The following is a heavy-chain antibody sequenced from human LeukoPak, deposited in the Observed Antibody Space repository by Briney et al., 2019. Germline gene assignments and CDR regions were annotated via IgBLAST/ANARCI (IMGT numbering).Heavy chain of an antibody. CDR2: IYTSGST. J-gene: IGHJ4*02. Sequence: SETLSLTCTVSGGSISSYYWSWIRQSAGKGLEWVGRIYTSGSTNYNPSLKSRVTMSVDTSKNQFSLTLSSVTAADTAVYYCARDSSGYYLTFDYWGQGTLVTVSS. CDR3: ARDSSGYYLTFDY. D-gene: IGHD3-22*01. CDR1: GGSISSYY. V-gene: IGHV4-4*07.